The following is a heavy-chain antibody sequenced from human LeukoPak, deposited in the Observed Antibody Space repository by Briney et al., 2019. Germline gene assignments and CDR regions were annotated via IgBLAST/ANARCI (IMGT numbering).Heavy chain of an antibody. CDR1: GFTFRDYY. CDR2: ISSMAGTI. V-gene: IGHV3-11*04. CDR3: ATSVTRRRLDWFIDL. J-gene: IGHJ2*01. Sequence: GGSLRLSCAASGFTFRDYYMSWIRQAPGKGLEWISCISSMAGTIHYVDSVKGRFTISRDNAKNSLYLQMDSLRVEDTAVYYCATSVTRRRLDWFIDLWGRGTLVTVSS. D-gene: IGHD4-17*01.